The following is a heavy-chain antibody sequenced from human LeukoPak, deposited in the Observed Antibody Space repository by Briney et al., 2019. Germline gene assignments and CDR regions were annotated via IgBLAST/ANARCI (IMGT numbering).Heavy chain of an antibody. Sequence: SETLSLTCGVYGGSFSGYYWSWLRQPPGKGLEWIGEINHSGSTNYNPSLKSRVTISVDTSKNQFSLKLSSVTAADTAVYYCARHSRVRNYSGYRYWGQGTLVTVSS. D-gene: IGHD5-12*01. CDR2: INHSGST. CDR3: ARHSRVRNYSGYRY. J-gene: IGHJ4*02. V-gene: IGHV4-34*01. CDR1: GGSFSGYY.